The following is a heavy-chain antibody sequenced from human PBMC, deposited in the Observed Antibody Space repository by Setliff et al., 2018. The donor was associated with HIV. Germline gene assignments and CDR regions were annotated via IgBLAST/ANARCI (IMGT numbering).Heavy chain of an antibody. D-gene: IGHD2-15*01. CDR1: GYSFTNYG. Sequence: ASVKVSCKASGYSFTNYGISWVRQAPGQGLEWMGWISSYNDSTNYALNLQGRVTMTTDTSTSTAYMELRSLRSDDTAVYYCARDDVGYCSGGSCYHLFDTFDIWGQGTVVTVS. J-gene: IGHJ3*02. V-gene: IGHV1-18*01. CDR2: ISSYNDST. CDR3: ARDDVGYCSGGSCYHLFDTFDI.